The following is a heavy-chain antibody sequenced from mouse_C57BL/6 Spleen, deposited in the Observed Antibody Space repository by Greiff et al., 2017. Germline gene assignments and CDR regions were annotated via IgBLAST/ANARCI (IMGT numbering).Heavy chain of an antibody. Sequence: QVHVKQSGAELVRPGASVKLSCKASGYTFTDYYINWVKQRPGQGLEWIARIYPGSGNTYYNEKFKGKATLTADKSSSTAYMQLSSLTSEDSAVYFCASHADYYGSRGDWGQGPTLTVSS. J-gene: IGHJ2*01. D-gene: IGHD1-1*01. CDR2: IYPGSGNT. V-gene: IGHV1-76*01. CDR1: GYTFTDYY. CDR3: ASHADYYGSRGD.